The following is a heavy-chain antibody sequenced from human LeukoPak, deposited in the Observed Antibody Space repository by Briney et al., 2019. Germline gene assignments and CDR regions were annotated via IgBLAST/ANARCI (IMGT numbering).Heavy chain of an antibody. CDR2: IYSGGST. V-gene: IGHV3-66*01. D-gene: IGHD6-13*01. CDR1: GFSVISNY. Sequence: GGSLRLSCAASGFSVISNYMNWVRQAPGKGLEWVSVIYSGGSTYYADSVKGRFSISRDNSKNTLYLQMNSLRAEDTAVYYCARTRTYSASSLYYFDYWGQGTLVTVSS. CDR3: ARTRTYSASSLYYFDY. J-gene: IGHJ4*02.